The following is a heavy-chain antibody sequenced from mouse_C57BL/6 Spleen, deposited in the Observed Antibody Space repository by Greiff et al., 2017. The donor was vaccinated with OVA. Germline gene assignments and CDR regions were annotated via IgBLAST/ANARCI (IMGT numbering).Heavy chain of an antibody. CDR3: ASYSNGRDAMDY. Sequence: QVQLQQPGAELVMPGASVKLSCKASGYTFTSYWMHWVKQRPGQGLEWIGETDPSDSYTNYNQKFKGKSTLTVDKSSSTAYMQLSSLKSEDSAVYYCASYSNGRDAMDYWGQGTSVTVSS. J-gene: IGHJ4*01. D-gene: IGHD2-5*01. V-gene: IGHV1-69*01. CDR1: GYTFTSYW. CDR2: TDPSDSYT.